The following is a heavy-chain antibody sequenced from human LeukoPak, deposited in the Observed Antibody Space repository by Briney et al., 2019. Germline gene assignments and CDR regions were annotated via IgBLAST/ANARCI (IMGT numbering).Heavy chain of an antibody. D-gene: IGHD2-2*01. CDR1: GGSISSYY. Sequence: SETLSLTCTVFGGSISSYYWSWIRQPPGKGLEWIGYIYYSGSTNYNPSLKSRVTISVDTSKNQFSLKLSSVTAADTAVYYCASRYCSRTSCYFDYWGQGTLVTVSS. V-gene: IGHV4-59*01. J-gene: IGHJ4*02. CDR3: ASRYCSRTSCYFDY. CDR2: IYYSGST.